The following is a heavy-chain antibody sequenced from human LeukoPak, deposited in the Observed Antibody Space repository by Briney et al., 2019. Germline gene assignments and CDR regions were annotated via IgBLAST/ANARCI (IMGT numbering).Heavy chain of an antibody. J-gene: IGHJ4*02. CDR3: ARELDSYGYPFDY. Sequence: GGSLRLSCAASGFTFGNYWMHWVRQAPGKGLVWVSRINSDGSSTSYADSVKGRFTISRDNAKNTLYLQMNSLRAEDTAVYYCARELDSYGYPFDYWGQGTLVTVSS. CDR1: GFTFGNYW. CDR2: INSDGSST. D-gene: IGHD5-18*01. V-gene: IGHV3-74*01.